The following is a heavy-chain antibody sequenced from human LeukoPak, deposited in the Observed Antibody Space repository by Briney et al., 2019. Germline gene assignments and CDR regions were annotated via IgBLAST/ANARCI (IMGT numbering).Heavy chain of an antibody. V-gene: IGHV4-59*01. J-gene: IGHJ5*01. CDR3: ARVGPYSNRLDS. Sequence: SETLSLTCTVSGGSISNYYWGWIRQPPGKGLEWIGCIYYSGSTNYNPSLKSRVTMSVDTSKNQFSLNLRSVTAADTTVYYCARVGPYSNRLDSWGQGTLVTVSS. CDR2: IYYSGST. CDR1: GGSISNYY. D-gene: IGHD4-11*01.